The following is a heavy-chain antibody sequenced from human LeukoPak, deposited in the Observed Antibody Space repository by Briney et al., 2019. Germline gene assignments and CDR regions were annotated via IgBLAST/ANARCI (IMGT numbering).Heavy chain of an antibody. CDR3: ARGDDSGLAY. Sequence: SVTLSLTCTVSGGSISSYYWSWIRQPPGDGLEWIGYIYSSGTTKYNPSLKSRVTMSFDTSQNQFSLKLSSVTAADTAVYYCARGDDSGLAYWGQGTLVTVSS. CDR2: IYSSGTT. D-gene: IGHD3-22*01. V-gene: IGHV4-59*07. J-gene: IGHJ4*02. CDR1: GGSISSYY.